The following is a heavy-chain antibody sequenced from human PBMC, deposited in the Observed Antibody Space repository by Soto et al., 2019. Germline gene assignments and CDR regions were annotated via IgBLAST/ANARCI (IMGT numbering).Heavy chain of an antibody. CDR2: IPSRGRP. V-gene: IGHV4-30-4*01. Sequence: SETLSLTCSVSGASVAGGSYYWSWVRQPPGKGLEWIGYIPSRGRPFYNPSLTSRGTISAETSKNQLSLQLTSVTAADTAVCYCARDTYSGYDFGLWGQGTLVTAPQ. CDR1: GASVAGGSYY. D-gene: IGHD5-12*01. CDR3: ARDTYSGYDFGL. J-gene: IGHJ5*02.